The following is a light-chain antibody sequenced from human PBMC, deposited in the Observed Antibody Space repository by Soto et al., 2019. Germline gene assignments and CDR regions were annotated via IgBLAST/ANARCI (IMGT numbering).Light chain of an antibody. CDR1: SSNIGAGYD. J-gene: IGLJ2*01. Sequence: QSVLTQPPSVSGAPGQRVTISCTGTSSNIGAGYDVYWYQQLPGKAPKLLIYGNTNRPSGVPHRFSGSKSGTSASLAIAGLEAEDEADYYCQSYDSSLCVVFGGGTKLTVL. CDR2: GNT. V-gene: IGLV1-40*01. CDR3: QSYDSSLCVV.